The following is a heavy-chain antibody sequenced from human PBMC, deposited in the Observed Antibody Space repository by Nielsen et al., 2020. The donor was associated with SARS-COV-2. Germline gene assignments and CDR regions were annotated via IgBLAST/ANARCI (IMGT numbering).Heavy chain of an antibody. J-gene: IGHJ4*02. CDR2: IYYSGST. Sequence: SETLSLTCTVSGGSISSGGYYWSWIRQHPGKGLEWIGYIYYSGSTYYNPSLKSRVTISVDTSKNQFSLKLSSVTAADTAVYYCAREGIAAAGGFDYWGQGTLVTVSS. V-gene: IGHV4-31*03. D-gene: IGHD6-13*01. CDR1: GGSISSGGYY. CDR3: AREGIAAAGGFDY.